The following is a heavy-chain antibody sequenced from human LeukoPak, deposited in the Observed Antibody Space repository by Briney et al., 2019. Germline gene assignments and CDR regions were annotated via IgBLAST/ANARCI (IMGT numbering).Heavy chain of an antibody. Sequence: PAGSLRLSCAVSGFTFSNHWMGWVRQAPGKGLEGVANIKEDGGEKYYVDSVKGRFTISTDNAKNSLHLQMNSLRAEDTAVYYCARYRGLGGGYYFDYWGQGTLVTVSS. CDR1: GFTFSNHW. J-gene: IGHJ4*02. CDR2: IKEDGGEK. V-gene: IGHV3-7*04. CDR3: ARYRGLGGGYYFDY. D-gene: IGHD5-12*01.